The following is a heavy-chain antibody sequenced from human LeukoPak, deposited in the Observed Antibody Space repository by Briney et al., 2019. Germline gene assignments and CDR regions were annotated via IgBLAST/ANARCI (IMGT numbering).Heavy chain of an antibody. CDR3: AKALVLPPAAMGDAFDI. D-gene: IGHD2-2*01. J-gene: IGHJ3*02. CDR1: GFTFSCYA. CDR2: IGCRGGSR. Sequence: GGSLRLSCAASGFTFSCYAMRWVRQAPGKGLEWVSAIGCRGGSRYYADSVRGRFTISRDSSKNTVYLQMNSLRAEDTAVYYCAKALVLPPAAMGDAFDIWGQGTMVTVSS. V-gene: IGHV3-23*01.